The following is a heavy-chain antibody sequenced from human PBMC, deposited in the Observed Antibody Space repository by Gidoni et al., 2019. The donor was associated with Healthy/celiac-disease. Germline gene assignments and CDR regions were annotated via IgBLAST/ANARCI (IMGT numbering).Heavy chain of an antibody. CDR2: IYTSGST. CDR3: ASRGDGHYAFDI. CDR1: GGSISSGSYY. Sequence: QVQLQESGPGLVKPSQNLSLTCTVSGGSISSGSYYWSWIRQPAGKGLAWIVRIYTSGSTNYNPSLKSRVTISVDTSKNQFSLKLSSVTAADTAVYYCASRGDGHYAFDIWGQGTMVTVSS. V-gene: IGHV4-61*02. J-gene: IGHJ3*02. D-gene: IGHD2-21*01.